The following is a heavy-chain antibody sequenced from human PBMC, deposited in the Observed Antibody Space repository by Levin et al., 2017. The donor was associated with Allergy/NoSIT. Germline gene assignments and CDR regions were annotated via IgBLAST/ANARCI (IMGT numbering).Heavy chain of an antibody. J-gene: IGHJ4*02. CDR2: IYHSGST. CDR1: GGSISSSNW. CDR3: ARVAIKDEYYGSETDY. Sequence: NSSETLSLTCAVSGGSISSSNWWSWVRQPPGKGLEWIGEIYHSGSTNYNPSLKSRVTISVDKSKNQFSLKLSSVTAADTAVYYCARVAIKDEYYGSETDYWGQGTLVTVSS. D-gene: IGHD3-10*01. V-gene: IGHV4-4*02.